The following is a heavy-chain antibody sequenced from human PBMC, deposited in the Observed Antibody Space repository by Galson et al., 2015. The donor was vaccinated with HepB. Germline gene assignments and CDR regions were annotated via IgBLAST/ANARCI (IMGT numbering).Heavy chain of an antibody. J-gene: IGHJ5*02. Sequence: TCAVYGGSFNTYYWSWIRQPPGKGLEWIGEVNHSGSTNYNPSLKSRVTISVDTFKNRFSLKLSSVTAADTAVYYCARAVYYDFWNGFGPWGQGTLVTVSS. CDR3: ARAVYYDFWNGFGP. D-gene: IGHD3/OR15-3a*01. CDR1: GGSFNTYY. CDR2: VNHSGST. V-gene: IGHV4-34*01.